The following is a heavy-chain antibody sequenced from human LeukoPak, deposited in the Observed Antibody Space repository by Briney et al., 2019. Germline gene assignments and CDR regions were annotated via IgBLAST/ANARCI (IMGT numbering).Heavy chain of an antibody. CDR3: ARGDYVWGSYRQTADY. CDR1: GGTLSSYA. Sequence: SVKVSCKASGGTLSSYAISWVRQAPGQGLEWMGRIIPILGLANYAQKFQGRVTITADKSTSTAYMELSSLRSEDTAVYYCARGDYVWGSYRQTADYWGQGTLVTVSS. CDR2: IIPILGLA. V-gene: IGHV1-69*04. D-gene: IGHD3-16*02. J-gene: IGHJ4*02.